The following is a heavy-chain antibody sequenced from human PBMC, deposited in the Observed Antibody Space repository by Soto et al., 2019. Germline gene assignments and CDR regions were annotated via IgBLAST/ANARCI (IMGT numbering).Heavy chain of an antibody. Sequence: ASVKVSCKASGYTFTSYGISWVRQAPGQGLEWMGWISAYNGNTNYAQKLQGRVTMTTDTSTSTAYMELRSLRSDDTAVYYCARETGMGVLVPAFIVFSFFSAIYVWG. V-gene: IGHV1-18*01. CDR1: GYTFTSYG. D-gene: IGHD2-2*01. J-gene: IGHJ6*01. CDR2: ISAYNGNT. CDR3: ARETGMGVLVPAFIVFSFFSAIYV.